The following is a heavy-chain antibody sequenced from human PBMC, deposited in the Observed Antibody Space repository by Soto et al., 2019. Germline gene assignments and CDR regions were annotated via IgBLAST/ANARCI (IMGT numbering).Heavy chain of an antibody. D-gene: IGHD3-3*01. J-gene: IGHJ6*02. CDR1: GYSFTSYW. Sequence: PGESLKISCKGSGYSFTSYWIGWVRQMPGKGLEWMGIIYPGDSDTRYSPSFQGQVTISADKSISTAYLQWSSLKASDTAMYYCARLPPYYFWSGYYLPDIYYGMDVWGQGTTVTVSS. CDR2: IYPGDSDT. V-gene: IGHV5-51*01. CDR3: ARLPPYYFWSGYYLPDIYYGMDV.